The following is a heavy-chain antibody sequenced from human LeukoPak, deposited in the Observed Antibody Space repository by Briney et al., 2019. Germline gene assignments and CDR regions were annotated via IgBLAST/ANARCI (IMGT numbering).Heavy chain of an antibody. D-gene: IGHD4-17*01. Sequence: SETLSLTCTVSGGSVSSGSYYWSWIRQPPGKGLEWIGYIYYSGSTNYNPSLKSRVTISVDTSENQFSLKLSSVTAADTAVYYCARVGPGDYGLDFDYWGQGTPVTVSS. CDR1: GGSVSSGSYY. CDR3: ARVGPGDYGLDFDY. V-gene: IGHV4-61*01. J-gene: IGHJ4*02. CDR2: IYYSGST.